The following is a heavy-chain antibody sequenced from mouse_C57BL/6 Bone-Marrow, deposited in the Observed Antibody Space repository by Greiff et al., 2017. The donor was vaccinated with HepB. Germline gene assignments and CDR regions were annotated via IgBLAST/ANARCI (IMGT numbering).Heavy chain of an antibody. CDR3: ADDSWGYFDV. CDR1: GYTFTGYW. Sequence: VKLVESGAELMKPGASVKLSCKATGYTFTGYWIEWVKQRPGHGLEWIGEILPGSVSTNYNEKFKGKATFTADTSSNPAYMQLSSLTTEDSAIYYCADDSWGYFDVWGTGTTVTVSS. V-gene: IGHV1-9*01. J-gene: IGHJ1*03. D-gene: IGHD2-4*01. CDR2: ILPGSVST.